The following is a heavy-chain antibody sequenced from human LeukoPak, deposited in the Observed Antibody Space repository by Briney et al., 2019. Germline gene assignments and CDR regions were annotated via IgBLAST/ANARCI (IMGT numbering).Heavy chain of an antibody. J-gene: IGHJ3*02. D-gene: IGHD6-6*01. V-gene: IGHV3-30-3*01. CDR1: GFTFSSYA. Sequence: PGGSLRLSCAASGFTFSSYAMHWARQAPGKGLEWVAVISYDGSNKYYADSVKGRFTISRGNSKNTLYLQMNSLRAEDTAVYYCAREYSSSTPTTIDAFDIWGQGTMVTVSS. CDR2: ISYDGSNK. CDR3: AREYSSSTPTTIDAFDI.